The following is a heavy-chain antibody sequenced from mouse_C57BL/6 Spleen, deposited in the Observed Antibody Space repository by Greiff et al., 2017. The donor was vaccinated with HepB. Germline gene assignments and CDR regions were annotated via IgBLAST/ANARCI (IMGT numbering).Heavy chain of an antibody. CDR1: GYTFTEYT. CDR2: FYPGSGSI. CDR3: ARHEEAPAWFAY. Sequence: QVHVKQSGAELVKPGASVKLSCKASGYTFTEYTIHWVKQRSGQGLEWIGWFYPGSGSIKYNEKFKDKATLTADKSSSTVYMELSRLTSEDSAVYFCARHEEAPAWFAYWGQGTLVTVSA. J-gene: IGHJ3*01. V-gene: IGHV1-62-2*01.